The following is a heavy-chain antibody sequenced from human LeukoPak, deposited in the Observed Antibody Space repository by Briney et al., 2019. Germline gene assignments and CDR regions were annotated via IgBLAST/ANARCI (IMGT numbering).Heavy chain of an antibody. CDR3: ARDRVVDYYFDY. CDR2: IWYDGSNK. Sequence: GGSLRLSCAASGFTFSSYGMHWGRQAPGKGLEWVAVIWYDGSNKYYADSVKGRFTISRDNSKNTLYLQMNSLRAEDTAVYYCARDRVVDYYFDYWGQGTLVTVSS. CDR1: GFTFSSYG. J-gene: IGHJ4*02. D-gene: IGHD5-24*01. V-gene: IGHV3-33*01.